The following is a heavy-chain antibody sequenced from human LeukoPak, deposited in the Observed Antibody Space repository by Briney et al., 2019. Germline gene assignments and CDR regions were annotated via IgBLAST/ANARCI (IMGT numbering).Heavy chain of an antibody. J-gene: IGHJ4*02. CDR3: ARAKRPMVLDH. CDR1: GFTFSTHW. V-gene: IGHV3-7*03. Sequence: GGPLRLSCAASGFTFSTHWMNWVRQAPGKGLEWVANIKPDGSEGYYVDSVKGRFTLSRDNAQNSLYLQMNSLRDDDTAVYYCARAKRPMVLDHWGQGTLVTVSS. D-gene: IGHD3-10*01. CDR2: IKPDGSEG.